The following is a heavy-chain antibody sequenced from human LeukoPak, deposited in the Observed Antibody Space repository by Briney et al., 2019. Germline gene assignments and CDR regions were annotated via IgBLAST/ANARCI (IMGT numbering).Heavy chain of an antibody. CDR1: GGSTSSYY. D-gene: IGHD3-9*01. J-gene: IGHJ4*02. CDR3: ARGRARYFDWLLSQYYFDY. Sequence: SETLSLTCTVSGGSTSSYYWSWIRQPPGKGLEWIGYIYYSGSTNYNPSLKSRVTISVDTSKNQFSLKLSSVTAADTAVYYCARGRARYFDWLLSQYYFDYWGQGTLVTVSS. V-gene: IGHV4-59*01. CDR2: IYYSGST.